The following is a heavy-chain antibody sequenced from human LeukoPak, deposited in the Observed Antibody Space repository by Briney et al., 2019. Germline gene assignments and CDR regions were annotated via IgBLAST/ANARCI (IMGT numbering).Heavy chain of an antibody. CDR2: IWYDGSNK. D-gene: IGHD6-13*01. V-gene: IGHV3-33*01. CDR3: AREVSSWSGFFDY. J-gene: IGHJ4*02. CDR1: GFTFSSYG. Sequence: GRSLRLSCAASGFTFSSYGMHWVRQAPGKGLEWVAVIWYDGSNKYYADSVKGRFTISRDNSKNTLYLQMNSLRAEDTAAYYCAREVSSWSGFFDYWGQGTLVTVSS.